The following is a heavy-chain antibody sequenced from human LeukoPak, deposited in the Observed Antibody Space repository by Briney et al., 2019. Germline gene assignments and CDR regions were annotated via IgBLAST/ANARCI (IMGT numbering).Heavy chain of an antibody. CDR2: IYYIVST. D-gene: IGHD3-22*01. CDR1: GGSISSYY. J-gene: IGHJ3*02. Sequence: PSETLSLTCTVSGGSISSYYWSWIRQPPAKGLEWIGYIYYIVSTNYNPSLKSRVNISLDTYKNQFSLRLSSVTAADPALYYCGGHGGSGYYYTPFNIWGQGTMVTVSS. CDR3: GGHGGSGYYYTPFNI. V-gene: IGHV4-59*08.